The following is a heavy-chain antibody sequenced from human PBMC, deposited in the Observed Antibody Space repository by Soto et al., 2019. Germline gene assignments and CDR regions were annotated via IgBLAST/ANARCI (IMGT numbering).Heavy chain of an antibody. J-gene: IGHJ2*01. CDR1: GFTFSSYA. Sequence: EVQLLESGGGLVQPGGSLRLSCAASGFTFSSYAMNWVRQAPGKGLEWVSVISGSGGSTYYADAVKGRFTISRDNSKNTLYLQMNSRRAEDTAVYYCATRTRGWYFDLWGRGTLVTVSS. D-gene: IGHD3-10*01. CDR2: ISGSGGST. V-gene: IGHV3-23*01. CDR3: ATRTRGWYFDL.